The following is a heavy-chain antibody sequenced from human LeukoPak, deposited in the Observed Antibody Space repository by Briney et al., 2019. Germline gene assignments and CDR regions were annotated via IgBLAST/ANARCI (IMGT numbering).Heavy chain of an antibody. J-gene: IGHJ4*02. D-gene: IGHD1-1*01. V-gene: IGHV4-30-2*01. CDR2: IYHSGST. CDR1: GGSISSGGYY. CDR3: ARVKENWNDRRYFDY. Sequence: PSQTLSLTCTVSGGSISSGGYYWSWIRQPPGKGLEWIGYIYHSGSTYYNPSLKSRVTISVDTSKNQFSLKLSSVTAADTAVYYCARVKENWNDRRYFDYWGQGTLVTVSS.